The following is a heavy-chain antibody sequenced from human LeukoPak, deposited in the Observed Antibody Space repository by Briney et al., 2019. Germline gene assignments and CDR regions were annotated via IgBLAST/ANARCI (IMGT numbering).Heavy chain of an antibody. Sequence: SETLSLTCTVSGGSISSYYWSWIRQSPGKGLEWIGEINHGGSTKFNPSLKSRVTISLDTSRNQFSLKVNSVTAAGTAVYYCAKHLRRRFFSRTLGFDPWGQGALVTVSS. CDR3: AKHLRRRFFSRTLGFDP. CDR2: INHGGST. J-gene: IGHJ5*02. CDR1: GGSISSYY. V-gene: IGHV4-34*01. D-gene: IGHD3-3*01.